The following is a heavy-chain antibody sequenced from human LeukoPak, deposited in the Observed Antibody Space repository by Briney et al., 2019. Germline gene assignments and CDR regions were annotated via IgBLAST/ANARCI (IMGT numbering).Heavy chain of an antibody. D-gene: IGHD4-17*01. J-gene: IGHJ4*02. CDR3: ARVAVYGESRAFDY. CDR1: GGSISSDNR. CDR2: IYHSGST. Sequence: SETLSLTCAVSGGSISSDNRWSCVRQPPGKGLEWIGEIYHSGSTNYNPSLKSRVTISVDKSKNQFSLKLSSVTAADTAVYYCARVAVYGESRAFDYWGQGTLVTVSS. V-gene: IGHV4-4*02.